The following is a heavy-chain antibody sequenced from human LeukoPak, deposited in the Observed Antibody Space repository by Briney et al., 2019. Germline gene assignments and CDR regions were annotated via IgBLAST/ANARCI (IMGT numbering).Heavy chain of an antibody. Sequence: GGSPRLSCAASGFTVNTNYMSWVRQAPGKGLEWVSIIYASGSTYYADSVRGRFTISRDNSKNTLYLQMNSLRAEDTAVYYCARAQDGDYFDYWGLGTLVIVSS. CDR2: IYASGST. CDR1: GFTVNTNY. CDR3: ARAQDGDYFDY. V-gene: IGHV3-66*01. J-gene: IGHJ4*02. D-gene: IGHD4-17*01.